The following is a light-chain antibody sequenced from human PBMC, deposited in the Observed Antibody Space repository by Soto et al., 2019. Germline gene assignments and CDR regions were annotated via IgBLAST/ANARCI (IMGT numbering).Light chain of an antibody. V-gene: IGKV3-20*01. CDR2: GAS. Sequence: EIVLTQSPGTLSLSPGERATLSCRASQSVSSNYLAWYQQKPGQAPRLLIYGASSRATGIPDRFIGSGSGTDFTLTISRLEPDDFAVYYCQQYGGSPRVTFGGGTKVESK. CDR3: QQYGGSPRVT. CDR1: QSVSSNY. J-gene: IGKJ4*01.